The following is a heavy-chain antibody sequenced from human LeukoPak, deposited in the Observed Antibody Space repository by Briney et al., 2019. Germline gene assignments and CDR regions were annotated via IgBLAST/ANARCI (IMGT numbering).Heavy chain of an antibody. CDR1: GFTFSDYY. Sequence: GGSLRLSCAASGFTFSDYYMSWIRQAPGKGLEWVSYISGSRNIMYYADSVKGRFTISRDNAKNSLFLQMNSLKTEDTAVYYCTTAPYSGSYFVGSDYWGQGTLVTVSS. CDR3: TTAPYSGSYFVGSDY. J-gene: IGHJ4*02. D-gene: IGHD1-26*01. V-gene: IGHV3-11*01. CDR2: ISGSRNIM.